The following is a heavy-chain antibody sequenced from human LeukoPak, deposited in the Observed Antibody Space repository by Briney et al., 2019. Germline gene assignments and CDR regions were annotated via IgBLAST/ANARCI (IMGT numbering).Heavy chain of an antibody. CDR1: GGTFSSYT. Sequence: SVKVSCKASGGTFSSYTISWVRRAPGQGLEWMGRIIPILGIANYAQKFQGRVTITADKSTSTAYMELSSLRSEDTAVYCCAREGGMVRGTNFYWGQGTLVTVSS. J-gene: IGHJ4*02. V-gene: IGHV1-69*04. CDR2: IIPILGIA. CDR3: AREGGMVRGTNFY. D-gene: IGHD3-10*01.